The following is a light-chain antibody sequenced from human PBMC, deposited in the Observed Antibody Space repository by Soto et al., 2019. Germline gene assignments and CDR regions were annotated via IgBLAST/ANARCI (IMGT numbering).Light chain of an antibody. CDR1: QSIGKH. CDR3: QQYESLPLT. Sequence: DIQITQSPSTLSASVGDSFTITCLASQSIGKHLNWYQQKPWKAPKFLIYGASTLQSGVPSRFTGSGSGTGFTFTISSLQPEDFATYYCQQYESLPLTFGQGTQLEIK. J-gene: IGKJ5*01. CDR2: GAS. V-gene: IGKV1-33*01.